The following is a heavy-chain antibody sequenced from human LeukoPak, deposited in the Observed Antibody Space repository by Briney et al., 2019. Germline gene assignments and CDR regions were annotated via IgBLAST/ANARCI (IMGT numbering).Heavy chain of an antibody. CDR3: ATSMGGGNIDY. D-gene: IGHD3-16*01. Sequence: GGSLRLSCVASGFTFNNYAMHWVRQAPGKGLEWVSGITATGSRTYYADSVEGRFTISRDSSKNTLYLQLNSLRADDTAVYYCATSMGGGNIDYWGQGALVTVSS. CDR2: ITATGSRT. CDR1: GFTFNNYA. V-gene: IGHV3-23*01. J-gene: IGHJ4*02.